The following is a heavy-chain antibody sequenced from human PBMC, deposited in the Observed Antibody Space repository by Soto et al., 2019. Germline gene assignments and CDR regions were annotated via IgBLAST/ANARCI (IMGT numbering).Heavy chain of an antibody. V-gene: IGHV1-69*13. CDR1: GGIFSTYA. CDR2: IIPLLGTP. Sequence: SVKVSCKASGGIFSTYAISWLRQAPGQGLEWMGGIIPLLGTPNYAQRFQGRVTITADESTSTAYMELSRLRSEDTAVYYCARDRDDYGSGNYYNRIDFWGQGTLVTVSS. D-gene: IGHD3-10*01. J-gene: IGHJ4*02. CDR3: ARDRDDYGSGNYYNRIDF.